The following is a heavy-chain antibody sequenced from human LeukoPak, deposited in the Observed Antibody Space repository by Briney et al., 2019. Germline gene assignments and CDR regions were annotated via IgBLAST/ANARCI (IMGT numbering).Heavy chain of an antibody. V-gene: IGHV1-8*01. D-gene: IGHD1-1*01. CDR2: MNPNSGNT. Sequence: ASVTLSCKASGYTFTSYDINWVCPATGQGLGWMGWMNPNSGNTGYAQNFQGRVTMTRNTSISTAYMELRSLRSEDPAIYYCARDHKRDNVVDHWGQGTLVTVSS. J-gene: IGHJ4*02. CDR1: GYTFTSYD. CDR3: ARDHKRDNVVDH.